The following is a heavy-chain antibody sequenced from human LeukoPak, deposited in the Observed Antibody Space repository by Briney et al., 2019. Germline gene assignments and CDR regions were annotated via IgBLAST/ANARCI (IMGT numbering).Heavy chain of an antibody. CDR2: MNPNSGNT. CDR3: ARGSYSGSRVRSKGYGMDV. D-gene: IGHD1-26*01. Sequence: SVQVSCKASGYTFPSYDINWVRQATGQGLEWMGWMNPNSGNTGYAQKFQGRVTMTRNTSISTAYMELSSLRSEDTAVYYCARGSYSGSRVRSKGYGMDVWGQGTTVTVSS. V-gene: IGHV1-8*01. J-gene: IGHJ6*02. CDR1: GYTFPSYD.